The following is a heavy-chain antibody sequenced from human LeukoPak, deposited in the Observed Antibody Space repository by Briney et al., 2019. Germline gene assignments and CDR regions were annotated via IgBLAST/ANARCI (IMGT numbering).Heavy chain of an antibody. D-gene: IGHD2-2*02. CDR1: SGSISSYY. V-gene: IGHV4-59*01. CDR2: IYYSGST. CDR3: ARRSVVPAAIEQNWFDP. Sequence: PSETLSLTCTVSSGSISSYYWSWIRQPPGKGLEWIGYIYYSGSTNYNPSLKSRVTISVDTSKNQFSLKLSSVTAADTAVYYCARRSVVPAAIEQNWFDPWGQGTLVTVSS. J-gene: IGHJ5*02.